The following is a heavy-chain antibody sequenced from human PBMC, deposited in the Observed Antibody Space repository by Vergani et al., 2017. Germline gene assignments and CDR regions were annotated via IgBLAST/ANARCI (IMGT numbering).Heavy chain of an antibody. CDR3: ARLHDIPAANFDY. J-gene: IGHJ4*02. CDR1: GYTLTELS. D-gene: IGHD2-2*01. Sequence: VQLVQSGAEVKKPGASVKVSCKVSGYTLTELSMHWVRQAPGKGLEWMGIIYPGDSDTRYSPSFQGQVTISADKSISTAYLQWSSLKASDTAMYYCARLHDIPAANFDYWGQGTLVTVSS. V-gene: IGHV5-51*01. CDR2: IYPGDSDT.